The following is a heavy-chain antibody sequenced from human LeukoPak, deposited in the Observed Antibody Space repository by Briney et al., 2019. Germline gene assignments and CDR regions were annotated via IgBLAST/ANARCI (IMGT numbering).Heavy chain of an antibody. CDR2: INQSGST. V-gene: IGHV4-34*01. D-gene: IGHD4-17*01. CDR1: GGSPSGYY. J-gene: IGHJ4*02. CDR3: ASSATRVTTMAFDY. Sequence: SETLSLTRAVYGGSPSGYYWRWIRPPPGKGREWIGQINQSGSTNHNPSLKSRVTIPVDTPKNHFSLKLSSVTAADTAVYYCASSATRVTTMAFDYWGQGTLVTVSS.